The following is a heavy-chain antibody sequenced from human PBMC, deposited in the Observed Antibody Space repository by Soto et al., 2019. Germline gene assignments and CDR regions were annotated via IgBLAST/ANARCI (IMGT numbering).Heavy chain of an antibody. D-gene: IGHD4-17*01. CDR2: ISGSGGST. J-gene: IGHJ4*02. V-gene: IGHV3-23*01. Sequence: PGGSLRLSCAASGFTFSSYAMSWVRQAPGKGLEWVSAISGSGGSTYYADSVKGRFTISRDNSKNTLYLQMNSLRAEDTAVYYCAKAQIYSTMTTVMFDYWGQGTLVTVSS. CDR3: AKAQIYSTMTTVMFDY. CDR1: GFTFSSYA.